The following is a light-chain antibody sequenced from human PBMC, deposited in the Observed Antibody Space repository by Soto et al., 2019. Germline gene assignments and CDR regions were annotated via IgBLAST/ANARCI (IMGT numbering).Light chain of an antibody. Sequence: QSALTQPRSVSGSPGQSVTVSCIGTSSDVGDYNSVSWYQQHPGKAPKLMIYDVSKRPSGVPDRFSGSKSGNTASLTISGLQAEDEADYYCCSYAGSSNVFGTGTKLTVL. CDR2: DVS. V-gene: IGLV2-11*01. CDR3: CSYAGSSNV. J-gene: IGLJ1*01. CDR1: SSDVGDYNS.